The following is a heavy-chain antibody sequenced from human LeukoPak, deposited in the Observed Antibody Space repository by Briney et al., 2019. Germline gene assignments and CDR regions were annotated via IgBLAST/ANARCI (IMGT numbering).Heavy chain of an antibody. V-gene: IGHV3-11*04. J-gene: IGHJ3*02. CDR3: AREDGYNQRGDAFDI. Sequence: GGSLRLSCAASGSTFSDYYMTWIRQAPGKGLEWVSYISSSGSTIYYADSVKGRFTTSRDNAKNSLYLQMNTLRAEDTAVYYCAREDGYNQRGDAFDIWGQGTMVTVSS. D-gene: IGHD5-24*01. CDR2: ISSSGSTI. CDR1: GSTFSDYY.